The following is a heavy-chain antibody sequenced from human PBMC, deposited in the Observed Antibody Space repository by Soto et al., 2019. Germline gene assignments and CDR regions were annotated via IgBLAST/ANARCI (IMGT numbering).Heavy chain of an antibody. D-gene: IGHD3-16*01. CDR2: INWKSDI. J-gene: IGHJ4*02. V-gene: IGHV3-9*01. CDR3: AISQDRGGRTTFIY. Sequence: GGSLRLSCAVSGFTFDDKAMHWVRQAPEKGLECVSGINWKSDIGYADSVKGRFTISRGNAENSLYLQMNSLRAEDTALYYCAISQDRGGRTTFIYWGQGPQVTVSS. CDR1: GFTFDDKA.